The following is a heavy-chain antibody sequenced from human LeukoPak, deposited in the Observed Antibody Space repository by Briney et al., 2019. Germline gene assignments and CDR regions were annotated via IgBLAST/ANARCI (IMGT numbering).Heavy chain of an antibody. V-gene: IGHV4-59*01. CDR1: GGSISSYY. Sequence: SETLSLTCTVSGGSISSYYWSWIRQPPGKGLEWIEYIYYSGSTNYNPSLKSRVTISVDTSKNQFSLKLSSVAAADTAVYYCARNYDILPHFDYWGQGTLVTVSS. D-gene: IGHD3-9*01. J-gene: IGHJ4*02. CDR3: ARNYDILPHFDY. CDR2: IYYSGST.